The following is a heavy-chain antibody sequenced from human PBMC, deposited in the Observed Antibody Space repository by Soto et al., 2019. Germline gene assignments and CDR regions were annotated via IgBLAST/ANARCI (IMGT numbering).Heavy chain of an antibody. CDR1: GYTFTSYG. V-gene: IGHV1-18*01. CDR2: ISPYNGNT. J-gene: IGHJ1*01. D-gene: IGHD5-12*01. CDR3: AVAPLWAEYFHH. Sequence: QVQLVQSGAEVKKPGASVKVSCKASGYTFTSYGITWVRQAPGEGLEWMGWISPYNGNTNYAQKLQGRATMTTDTSTSTGFLELRSLRSDDTAVYYCAVAPLWAEYFHHWGQGTLVTVSS.